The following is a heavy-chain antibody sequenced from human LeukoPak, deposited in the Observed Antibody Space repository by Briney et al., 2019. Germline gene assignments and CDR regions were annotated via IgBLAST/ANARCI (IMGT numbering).Heavy chain of an antibody. Sequence: GXGRQMPXXXLXWRGIIYPGASDTRYSPSFQGQVTISADKSISTAYLQWSSLKASDTAMYYCARLMVGATYFDYWGQGTLVTVSS. V-gene: IGHV5-51*01. J-gene: IGHJ4*02. D-gene: IGHD1-26*01. CDR3: ARLMVGATYFDY. CDR2: IYPGASDT.